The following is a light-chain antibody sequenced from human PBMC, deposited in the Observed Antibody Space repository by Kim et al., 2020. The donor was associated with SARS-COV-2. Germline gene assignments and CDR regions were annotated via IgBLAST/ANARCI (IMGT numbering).Light chain of an antibody. Sequence: ASVGDRVTITCRASQDISSYLAWYQQRPGKAPNLLIYAASTLLSGVPSRFSGSGSGTDFTLTISSLQPEDFATYYCQELHDSPLTFGGGTKEDIK. CDR1: QDISSY. J-gene: IGKJ4*01. CDR2: AAS. CDR3: QELHDSPLT. V-gene: IGKV1-9*01.